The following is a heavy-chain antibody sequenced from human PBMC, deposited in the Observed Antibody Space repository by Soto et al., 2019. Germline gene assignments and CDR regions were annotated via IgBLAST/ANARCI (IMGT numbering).Heavy chain of an antibody. CDR1: GYTFTSYD. CDR3: ARGKPGYSSPLESGGMDV. CDR2: MNPNSGNT. V-gene: IGHV1-8*01. D-gene: IGHD6-13*01. Sequence: ASVKVSCKASGYTFTSYDINWVRQATGQGLEWMGWMNPNSGNTGYAQKFQGRVAMTRNTSISTAYMELSSLRSEDTAVYYCARGKPGYSSPLESGGMDVWGQGTTVTVSS. J-gene: IGHJ6*02.